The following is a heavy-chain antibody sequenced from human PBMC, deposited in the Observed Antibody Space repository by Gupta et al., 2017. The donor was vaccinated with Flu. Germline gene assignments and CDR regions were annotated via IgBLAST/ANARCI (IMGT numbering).Heavy chain of an antibody. V-gene: IGHV3-21*02. D-gene: IGHD2-8*02. CDR3: ATRGYCNGGACGNWFDP. J-gene: IGHJ5*02. Sequence: EVQLVASGGGLVKPGESLRLSCAASGFTFGSSAMNWVRQAPGEGLAWIASISSTSSYIYYADSVKGRFTISRDNAKNSLYLQMNSLRAEDTAVYYCATRGYCNGGACGNWFDPWGQGTQVTVSS. CDR1: GFTFGSSA. CDR2: ISSTSSYI.